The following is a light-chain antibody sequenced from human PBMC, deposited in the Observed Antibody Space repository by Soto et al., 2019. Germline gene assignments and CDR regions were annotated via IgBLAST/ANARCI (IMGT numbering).Light chain of an antibody. CDR3: TSWTTSTTMI. CDR2: DVN. CDR1: SSDIGAYNF. Sequence: QPVLTQPASVSGSPGQSITISCTGTSSDIGAYNFVSWYQQHPGKAPKLMLYDVNIRPSGVSNRFSGSTSGNTASLTISGLQAEDEADYYCTSWTTSTTMIFGGGTKLTVL. J-gene: IGLJ2*01. V-gene: IGLV2-14*03.